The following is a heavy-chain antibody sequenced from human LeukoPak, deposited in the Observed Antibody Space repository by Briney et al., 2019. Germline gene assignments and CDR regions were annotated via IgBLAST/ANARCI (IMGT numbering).Heavy chain of an antibody. J-gene: IGHJ6*02. CDR3: ARGPGRITIFGVVYYYYYGMDV. CDR1: GGSFSGYY. V-gene: IGHV4-34*01. CDR2: INHSGST. D-gene: IGHD3-3*01. Sequence: SETLSLTCAVYGGSFSGYYWSWIRQPPGKGLEWIGEINHSGSTNYNPSLKSRVTISVDTSKNQFSLKLSSVTVAETAVYYCARGPGRITIFGVVYYYYYGMDVWGQGTTVTVSS.